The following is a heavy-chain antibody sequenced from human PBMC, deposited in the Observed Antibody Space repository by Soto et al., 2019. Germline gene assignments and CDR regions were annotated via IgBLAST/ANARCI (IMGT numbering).Heavy chain of an antibody. D-gene: IGHD1-26*01. CDR1: GSSISSYY. Sequence: SETLSLTYPVSGSSISSYYWSWIRQPPGKGLEWIGYIYYSGSTNYNPSLKSRVTISVDTSKNQFSLKLSSVTAADTAVYYCARDLVGAPYYYYYYGMDVWGQGTTVTVSS. CDR2: IYYSGST. V-gene: IGHV4-59*01. J-gene: IGHJ6*02. CDR3: ARDLVGAPYYYYYYGMDV.